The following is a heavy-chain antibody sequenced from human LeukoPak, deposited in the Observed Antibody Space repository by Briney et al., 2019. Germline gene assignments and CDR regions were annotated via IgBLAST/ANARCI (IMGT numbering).Heavy chain of an antibody. J-gene: IGHJ6*02. D-gene: IGHD6-19*01. V-gene: IGHV4-31*03. CDR1: GGSISSGGYY. CDR2: IYYSGST. Sequence: SQTLSLTCTVSGGSISSGGYYWSWIRQHPGKGLEWIGYIYYSGSTYYNPSLKSRVTISVDTSKNQFSLKLSSVTAADTAVYYCARGPYSSGWYPSRGMDVWGQGTTVTVSS. CDR3: ARGPYSSGWYPSRGMDV.